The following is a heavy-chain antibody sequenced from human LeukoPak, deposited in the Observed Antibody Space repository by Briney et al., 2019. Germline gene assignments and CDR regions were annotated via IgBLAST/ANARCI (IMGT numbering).Heavy chain of an antibody. CDR3: ARSHPHYYDSSGYYSEPRFDP. Sequence: GGSLRLSCAASGFTFSDYYMSWSRQAPGKGLEWVSYISSSGSTIYYADSVKGRFTISRDNAKNSLYLQMNSLRAEDTAVYYCARSHPHYYDSSGYYSEPRFDPWGQGTLVTVSS. D-gene: IGHD3-22*01. CDR1: GFTFSDYY. V-gene: IGHV3-11*04. CDR2: ISSSGSTI. J-gene: IGHJ5*02.